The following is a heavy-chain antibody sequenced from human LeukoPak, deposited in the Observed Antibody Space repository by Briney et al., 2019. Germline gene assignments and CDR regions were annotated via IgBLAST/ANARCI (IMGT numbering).Heavy chain of an antibody. Sequence: SETLSLTCTVSGGSISSYYWSWIRQPPGKGLEWIGYIYYSGSTNYNPSLKSRVTISVDTSKNQFSLKLSSVTAADTAVYYCARDKSSYGGNLYYFDYWGQGTLVTVSS. CDR2: IYYSGST. D-gene: IGHD4-23*01. CDR1: GGSISSYY. V-gene: IGHV4-59*01. CDR3: ARDKSSYGGNLYYFDY. J-gene: IGHJ4*02.